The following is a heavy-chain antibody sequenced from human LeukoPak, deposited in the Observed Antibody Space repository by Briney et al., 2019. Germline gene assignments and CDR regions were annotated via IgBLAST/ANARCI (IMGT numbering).Heavy chain of an antibody. J-gene: IGHJ4*02. CDR1: GGSFSGYY. Sequence: SETLSLTCAVYGGSFSGYYWIWIPQPAGKGLEWIVRIHTSGSTNYNPSLKSRVTMPVDTSKNQFSLKLSSVTAADTAVYYCAREAAIQGGYYFDYWGQGTLVTVSS. D-gene: IGHD2-21*02. CDR3: AREAAIQGGYYFDY. V-gene: IGHV4-4*07. CDR2: IHTSGST.